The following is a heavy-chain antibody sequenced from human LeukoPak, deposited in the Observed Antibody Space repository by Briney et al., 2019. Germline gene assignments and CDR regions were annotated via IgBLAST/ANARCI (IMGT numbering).Heavy chain of an antibody. Sequence: GASVTVSFKASGYTFTIYGISWVRQAPGQGLEWMGWISAYNGNTNYAQKLQGRVTMTTDTSTSTAYMELRSLRSDDTAVYYCARDHYDSSGYLNWFDPWGQGTLVTVSS. V-gene: IGHV1-18*01. CDR1: GYTFTIYG. J-gene: IGHJ5*02. CDR3: ARDHYDSSGYLNWFDP. D-gene: IGHD3-22*01. CDR2: ISAYNGNT.